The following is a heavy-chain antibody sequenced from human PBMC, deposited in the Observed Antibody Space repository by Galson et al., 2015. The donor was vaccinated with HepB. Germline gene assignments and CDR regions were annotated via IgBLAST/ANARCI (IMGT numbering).Heavy chain of an antibody. CDR2: INNDGRST. CDR1: GFTFSTYW. J-gene: IGHJ4*02. Sequence: SLRLSCAASGFTFSTYWMHWVRQAPGKGLVWVSRINNDGRSTSYADSVKGRFTISRDNAKNTLYLQMNSLRAEDTAVYYCAREDATVVTLDYRGQGTLITVSS. CDR3: AREDATVVTLDY. V-gene: IGHV3-74*01. D-gene: IGHD4-23*01.